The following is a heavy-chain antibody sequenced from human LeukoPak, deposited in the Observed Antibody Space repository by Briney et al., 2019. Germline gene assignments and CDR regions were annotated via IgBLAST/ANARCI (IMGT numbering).Heavy chain of an antibody. V-gene: IGHV3-23*01. CDR1: GITLSNYG. Sequence: SGGSLRLSCAVSGITLSNYGMTWVRQAPGKGLEWVAGLSGSGGSTSYADSVKGRFTISRDNAKNTLYLQMNSLRAEDTAVYFCAKRGVVIRVILVGLHKEAYYFDSWGQGVLVTVSS. D-gene: IGHD3-22*01. CDR2: LSGSGGST. J-gene: IGHJ4*02. CDR3: AKRGVVIRVILVGLHKEAYYFDS.